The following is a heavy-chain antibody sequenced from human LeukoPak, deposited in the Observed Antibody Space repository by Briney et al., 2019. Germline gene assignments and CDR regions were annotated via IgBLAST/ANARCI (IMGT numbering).Heavy chain of an antibody. CDR1: GGSISSYY. J-gene: IGHJ3*02. CDR2: ISTSGST. V-gene: IGHV4-4*07. D-gene: IGHD2-15*01. Sequence: SETLSLTCTVSGGSISSYYWSWVRQPAGKGLESIGHISTSGSTNYNPSLKSRVTISVDTSKNQFSLKLSSVTAADTAVYYCARLDIVVVVAAKEIWGQGTMVTVSS. CDR3: ARLDIVVVVAAKEI.